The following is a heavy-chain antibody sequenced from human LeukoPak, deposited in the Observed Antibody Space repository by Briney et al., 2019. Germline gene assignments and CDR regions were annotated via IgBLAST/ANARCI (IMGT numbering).Heavy chain of an antibody. Sequence: ASVKVSCKASGYTFTSYYMHWVRQAPGQGLEWMGIINPSGGSTSYAQKFQGRVTMTRDMSTSTVYMELSSLRSEDTAVYYCARGSPTGYDSSGYYYFHCDYWGQGTLVTVSS. J-gene: IGHJ4*02. D-gene: IGHD3-22*01. CDR2: INPSGGST. V-gene: IGHV1-46*01. CDR1: GYTFTSYY. CDR3: ARGSPTGYDSSGYYYFHCDY.